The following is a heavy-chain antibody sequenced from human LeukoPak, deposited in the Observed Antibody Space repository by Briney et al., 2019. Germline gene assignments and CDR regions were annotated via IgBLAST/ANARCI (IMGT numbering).Heavy chain of an antibody. CDR1: GFTFSSYG. CDR2: ISGSGYSA. D-gene: IGHD3-22*01. CDR3: AKDPIFDYYDSSGYYNDAFDI. Sequence: GGTLRLSCAVSGFTFSSYGMSWVRQAPGKGLEWVSAISGSGYSAYYADSVKGRFTISRDNSKNTLYLQMNSLRAEDTAVYYCAKDPIFDYYDSSGYYNDAFDIWGQGTLVTVSS. V-gene: IGHV3-23*01. J-gene: IGHJ3*02.